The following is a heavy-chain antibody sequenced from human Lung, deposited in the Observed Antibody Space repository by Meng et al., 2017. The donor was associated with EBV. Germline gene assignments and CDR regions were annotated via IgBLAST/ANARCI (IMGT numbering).Heavy chain of an antibody. Sequence: QVPAQQLAPGSGKPPPPPPPPFAISRDRISSNTAAWNWIRQSPSRGLEWLGRTYYRSKWYTDYAVSVKSRIAINPDTSKNQFSLQLTSVTPEDTALYYCATSVGCGGDCYSLHFDYWGQGTLVTVSS. J-gene: IGHJ4*02. CDR3: ATSVGCGGDCYSLHFDY. CDR2: TYYRSKWYT. V-gene: IGHV6-1*01. CDR1: RDRISSNTAA. D-gene: IGHD2-21*02.